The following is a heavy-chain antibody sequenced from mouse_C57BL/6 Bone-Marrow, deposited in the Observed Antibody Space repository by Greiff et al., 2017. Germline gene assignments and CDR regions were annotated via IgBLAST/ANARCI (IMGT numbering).Heavy chain of an antibody. CDR3: ARTGALDY. J-gene: IGHJ2*01. CDR2: INPSSGYT. CDR1: GYTFTSYT. D-gene: IGHD3-1*01. V-gene: IGHV1-4*01. Sequence: VQLQQSGAELARPGASVKMSCKASGYTFTSYTMHWVKQRPGQGLEWIGYINPSSGYTKYNQKFKDKDTLTADKSSSTAYMQLSSLTSEDSAIYYGARTGALDYWGQGTTLTVSS.